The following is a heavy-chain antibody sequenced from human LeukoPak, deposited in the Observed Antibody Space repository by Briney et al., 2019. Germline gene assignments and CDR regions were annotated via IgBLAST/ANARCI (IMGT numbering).Heavy chain of an antibody. D-gene: IGHD6-19*01. J-gene: IGHJ6*02. CDR2: IYYSGST. Sequence: SETLSLTCTVSGGSISSYYWSWIRQPPGKGLEWIGYIYYSGSTNYNPSLKSRVTISVDTSKNQFSLKLSSVTAADTAVYYCARGPRENSSGWYAGAYYYGMDVWGQGTTVTVSS. CDR1: GGSISSYY. V-gene: IGHV4-59*01. CDR3: ARGPRENSSGWYAGAYYYGMDV.